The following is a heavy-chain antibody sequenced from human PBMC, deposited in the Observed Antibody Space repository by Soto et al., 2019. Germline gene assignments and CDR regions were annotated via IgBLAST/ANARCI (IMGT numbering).Heavy chain of an antibody. J-gene: IGHJ5*02. CDR3: ARVGSWVGLRWFDP. CDR1: GGSFSGYY. CDR2: INHSGST. V-gene: IGHV4-34*01. D-gene: IGHD2-15*01. Sequence: PSETLSLTCAVYGGSFSGYYWSWIRQPPGKGLEWIGEINHSGSTNYNPSLKSRVTISVDTSKNQFSLKLSSVTAADTAVYYCARVGSWVGLRWFDPWGQGTLVTVSS.